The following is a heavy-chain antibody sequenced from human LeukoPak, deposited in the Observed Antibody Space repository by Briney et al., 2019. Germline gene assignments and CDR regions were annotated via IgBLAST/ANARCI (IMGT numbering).Heavy chain of an antibody. CDR1: GFTFSSYA. Sequence: GGSLRLSCAASGFTFSSYAMHWVRQAPGKGLEYVSAISSNGGSTYYANSVKGGFTISRDNSKNTLYLQMNSLRAEDTAVYYCARARGSYDSSGYPYDYWGQGTLVTVSS. CDR3: ARARGSYDSSGYPYDY. J-gene: IGHJ4*02. D-gene: IGHD3-22*01. CDR2: ISSNGGST. V-gene: IGHV3-64*01.